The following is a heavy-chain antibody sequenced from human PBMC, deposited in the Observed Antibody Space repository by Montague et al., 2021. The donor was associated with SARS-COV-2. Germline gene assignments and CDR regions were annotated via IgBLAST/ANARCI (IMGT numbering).Heavy chain of an antibody. V-gene: IGHV4-34*01. Sequence: SETLSLTCAVYGGSFSGYYWSWIRQSPGKGLEWIAEINHSGTTNYNFTPSLRIRITISVATSKSQFSLKLSSVTAADTGVYYCARWDPQTLTMIGLRGKSASDYWGQGTLVTVSS. J-gene: IGHJ4*02. D-gene: IGHD4-23*01. CDR2: INHSGTT. CDR3: ARWDPQTLTMIGLRGKSASDY. CDR1: GGSFSGYY.